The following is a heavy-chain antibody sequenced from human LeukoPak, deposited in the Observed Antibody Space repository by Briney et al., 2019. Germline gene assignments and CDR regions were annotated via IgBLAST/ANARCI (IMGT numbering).Heavy chain of an antibody. J-gene: IGHJ4*02. Sequence: GGSLRLSCAASGFTFSNAWMSWVRQAPGKGLEWVGRIKSKTDGETTDYAAPVKGRFTISRDDSKNTLYLQMNSLKTEDTAVYYCTTPLYCCDSSGYRMYYFDYWGQGTLVTVSS. D-gene: IGHD3-22*01. CDR3: TTPLYCCDSSGYRMYYFDY. V-gene: IGHV3-15*01. CDR2: IKSKTDGETT. CDR1: GFTFSNAW.